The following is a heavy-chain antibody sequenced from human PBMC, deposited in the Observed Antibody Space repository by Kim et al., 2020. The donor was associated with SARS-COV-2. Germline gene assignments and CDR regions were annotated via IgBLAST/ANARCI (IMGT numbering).Heavy chain of an antibody. Sequence: ASVKGRFTISRDDSKNTAYLQMNSLKTEDTAVYYCTSPHPYSNYYYYMDVWGKGTTVTVSS. CDR3: TSPHPYSNYYYYMDV. D-gene: IGHD4-4*01. J-gene: IGHJ6*03. V-gene: IGHV3-73*01.